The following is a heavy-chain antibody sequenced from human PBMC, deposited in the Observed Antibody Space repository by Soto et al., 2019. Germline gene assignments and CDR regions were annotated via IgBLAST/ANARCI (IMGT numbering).Heavy chain of an antibody. V-gene: IGHV3-53*01. CDR2: IHSTGDRT. Sequence: EVQVVESGGGLIQPGGSLRLSCAVSGFIVSSDIMSWVRQAPGKGLEWVSIIHSTGDRTYYGDSVRGRFTISRDNYRNTVSRQMNRLRVEDTAVYYCASRGAWGQGNLVTVSS. J-gene: IGHJ5*02. CDR1: GFIVSSDI. CDR3: ASRGA.